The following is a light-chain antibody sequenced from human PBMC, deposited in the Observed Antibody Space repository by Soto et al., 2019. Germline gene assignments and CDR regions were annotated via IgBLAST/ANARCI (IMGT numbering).Light chain of an antibody. CDR3: QQRSNWPWK. CDR2: DAS. J-gene: IGKJ1*01. Sequence: EIVLTQSPATLSLSPGERATLSCRASQSVSSYLAWYQQKPGQAPRLLIYDASNRATGIPARFSGSGSGTDCTLTISSLEPEDFAVYYCQQRSNWPWKFGQGTKV. CDR1: QSVSSY. V-gene: IGKV3-11*01.